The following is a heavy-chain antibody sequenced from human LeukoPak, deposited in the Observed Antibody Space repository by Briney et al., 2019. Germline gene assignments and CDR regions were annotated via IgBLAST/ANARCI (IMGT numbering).Heavy chain of an antibody. J-gene: IGHJ5*02. CDR3: VREGQVEDLVS. Sequence: SGGSLRLSCAASGFTFSSCSMNWVRQAPGKGLEWVSSISSGSSYRFYSDSVKGRFTISRDNAKNSLYLQMNSLRAEDTAVYYCVREGQVEDLVSWGQGTLVTVSS. CDR1: GFTFSSCS. CDR2: ISSGSSYR. D-gene: IGHD1-26*01. V-gene: IGHV3-21*01.